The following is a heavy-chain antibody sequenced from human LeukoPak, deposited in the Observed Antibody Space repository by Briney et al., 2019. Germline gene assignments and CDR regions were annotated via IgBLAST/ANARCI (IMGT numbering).Heavy chain of an antibody. J-gene: IGHJ4*02. CDR3: ATPITMVRGVLSY. CDR1: GYTLTELS. D-gene: IGHD3-10*01. Sequence: ASVTVSCKVSGYTLTELSMHWVRQAPGKGLEWMGGFDPEDGETIYAQKFQGRVTMTEDTSTDAAYMELSSLRSEDTAVYYCATPITMVRGVLSYWGQGTLVTVSS. CDR2: FDPEDGET. V-gene: IGHV1-24*01.